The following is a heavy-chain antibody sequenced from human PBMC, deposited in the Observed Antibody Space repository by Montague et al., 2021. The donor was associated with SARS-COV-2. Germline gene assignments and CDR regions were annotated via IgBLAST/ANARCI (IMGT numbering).Heavy chain of an antibody. Sequence: SETLSLTCSILGSCNSGSYRTCTRLYSGHHPKSYAFFFYTRSTKFNPSLKSRVSMSLDTSKNHFSLRLSAVTAADTARYYCARAQNICFIANCVNYFDLWGLGALVTVSS. CDR2: FFYTRST. CDR3: ARAQNICFIANCVNYFDL. J-gene: IGHJ4*02. D-gene: IGHD2-15*01. CDR1: GSCNSGSY. V-gene: IGHV4-59*01.